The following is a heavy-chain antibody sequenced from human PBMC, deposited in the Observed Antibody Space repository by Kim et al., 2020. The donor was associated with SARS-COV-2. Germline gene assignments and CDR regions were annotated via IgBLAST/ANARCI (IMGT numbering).Heavy chain of an antibody. D-gene: IGHD2-21*01. J-gene: IGHJ4*02. Sequence: YYVDSVKGRFTISRDNSKNTLYLQMSTLRADDAAVYYCMKGGWGSIWDHWAQGTLVTVSS. V-gene: IGHV3-23*01. CDR3: MKGGWGSIWDH.